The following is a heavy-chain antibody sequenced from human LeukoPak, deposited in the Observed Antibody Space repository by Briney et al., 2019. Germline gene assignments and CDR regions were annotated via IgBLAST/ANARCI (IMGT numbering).Heavy chain of an antibody. Sequence: SETLSLTCAVYGGSFSGYYWSWIRQPPGKGLEWIGEINHSGSTNYNPSLKSRVTISVDTSKNQFSLKLSSVTAADTAVYYCVRGPYGSGISNWFDPWGQGSLVIVSS. CDR1: GGSFSGYY. CDR3: VRGPYGSGISNWFDP. D-gene: IGHD3-10*01. CDR2: INHSGST. J-gene: IGHJ5*02. V-gene: IGHV4-34*01.